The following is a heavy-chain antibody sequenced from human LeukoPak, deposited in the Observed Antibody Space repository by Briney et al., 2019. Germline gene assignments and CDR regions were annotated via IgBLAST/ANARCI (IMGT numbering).Heavy chain of an antibody. CDR1: GGTFSSYA. D-gene: IGHD2-2*01. J-gene: IGHJ4*02. Sequence: SVKVSCKASGGTFSSYAISWVRQAPGQGLEWMGGIIPIFGTANYAQKFQGRVTITTDESTSTAYMELSSLRSEDTAVYYCARVHCSSTSCYRGPYFDYWGQGTLVTVSS. CDR2: IIPIFGTA. V-gene: IGHV1-69*05. CDR3: ARVHCSSTSCYRGPYFDY.